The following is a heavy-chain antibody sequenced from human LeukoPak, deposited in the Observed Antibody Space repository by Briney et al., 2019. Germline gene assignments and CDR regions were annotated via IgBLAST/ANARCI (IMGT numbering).Heavy chain of an antibody. J-gene: IGHJ4*02. CDR2: INHRGRT. D-gene: IGHD4-17*01. CDR1: GESFNDYY. V-gene: IGHV4-34*01. Sequence: PSETLSLTCTVYGESFNDYYWSWIRQPPGKGLEWIGEINHRGRTNYNPSLKSRVTISVDTSKNQFSLRLSSVTAADTAMYYCARVDYGDYSKDFDYWGQGILVTVSS. CDR3: ARVDYGDYSKDFDY.